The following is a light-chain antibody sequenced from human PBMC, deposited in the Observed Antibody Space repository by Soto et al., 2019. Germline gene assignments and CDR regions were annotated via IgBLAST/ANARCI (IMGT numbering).Light chain of an antibody. J-gene: IGKJ4*01. CDR1: QSVSIY. V-gene: IGKV1-12*01. Sequence: DIQRGQSPSSLSASVGDRVSITWRTSQSVSIYVNWYQQKPGKAPELLIYAVSYLQSGVPSRFSGSGSGTDFTLTISSLQPEDFATYFCKQSSAFPLTFGGGTKVDIK. CDR2: AVS. CDR3: KQSSAFPLT.